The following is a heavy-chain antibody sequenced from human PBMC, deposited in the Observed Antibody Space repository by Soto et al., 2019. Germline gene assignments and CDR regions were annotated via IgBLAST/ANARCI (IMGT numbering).Heavy chain of an antibody. D-gene: IGHD3-10*01. V-gene: IGHV3-23*01. J-gene: IGHJ4*02. CDR1: GFSFIKYA. CDR2: LSGSGGST. Sequence: EVQLLESGGGLVQPGGSLRLSCAASGFSFIKYAMSWVRQAPGKGLEWVSGLSGSGGSTSSADSVKGRFAISRDNSRNTLYLQMNSLRDGDTAIYYCARGFSAGKGSPPDYWAQGTLVTVSS. CDR3: ARGFSAGKGSPPDY.